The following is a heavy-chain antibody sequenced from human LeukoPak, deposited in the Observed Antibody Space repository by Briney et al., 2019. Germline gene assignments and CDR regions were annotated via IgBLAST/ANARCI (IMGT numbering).Heavy chain of an antibody. CDR3: AKLTSASGAYGVDV. Sequence: GGSLRLSCAASGFTFSSYAMNWVRQAPGKGLEWVSTISGSGGSKHYADSAEGRFTISRDNSKNTVYLQMNSLRAEDTAIYYCAKLTSASGAYGVDVWGQGTTVTVSS. CDR2: ISGSGGSK. CDR1: GFTFSSYA. J-gene: IGHJ6*02. V-gene: IGHV3-23*01. D-gene: IGHD3-10*01.